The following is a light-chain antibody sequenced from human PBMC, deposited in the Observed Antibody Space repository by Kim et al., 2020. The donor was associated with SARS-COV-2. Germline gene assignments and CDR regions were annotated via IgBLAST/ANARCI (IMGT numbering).Light chain of an antibody. CDR3: QQLTSYPYT. CDR2: AAS. CDR1: QGISSY. Sequence: SASVGDRSTITCRASQGISSYLAWYQLKPGKAPKLLIYAASTLQSGVPSRFSGSGSGTDFTLTISGLQPEDLATYYCQQLTSYPYTFGQGTKLEI. J-gene: IGKJ2*01. V-gene: IGKV1-9*01.